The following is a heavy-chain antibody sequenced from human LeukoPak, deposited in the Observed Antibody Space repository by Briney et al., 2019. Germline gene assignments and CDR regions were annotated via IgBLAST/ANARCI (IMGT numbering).Heavy chain of an antibody. V-gene: IGHV4-4*07. CDR3: ARGFATRGYSGYDYGFDV. Sequence: SETLSLTCTVSGGSISSYYWSWIRQPAGKGLEWIGRIYTSGSTNYNPSLKSRVTMSVDTSKNQFSLKLSSVTAADMAVYYCARGFATRGYSGYDYGFDVWGQGTLVTVSS. J-gene: IGHJ4*02. CDR1: GGSISSYY. D-gene: IGHD5-12*01. CDR2: IYTSGST.